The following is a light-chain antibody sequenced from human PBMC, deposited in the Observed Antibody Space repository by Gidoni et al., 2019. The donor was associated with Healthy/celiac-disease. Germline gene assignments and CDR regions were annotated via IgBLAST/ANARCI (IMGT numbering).Light chain of an antibody. CDR2: GAS. CDR1: QSVSNN. Sequence: IVMTQSPATLSVSPGESATLSCRARQSVSNNLALYQQKPGQAPRLLIYGASTRATGIPARFSGSGCGTEFTLTISSLQSEDFAVYYCQQYNSWPLELTFGGGTKVEIK. V-gene: IGKV3-15*01. CDR3: QQYNSWPLELT. J-gene: IGKJ4*01.